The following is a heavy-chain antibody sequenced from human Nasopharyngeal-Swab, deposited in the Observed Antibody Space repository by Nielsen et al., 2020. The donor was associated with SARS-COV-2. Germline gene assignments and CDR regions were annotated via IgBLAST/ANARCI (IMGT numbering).Heavy chain of an antibody. CDR3: ARDQRRGYSGYDHTYFDY. D-gene: IGHD5-12*01. CDR2: IIPIFGTA. J-gene: IGHJ4*02. Sequence: WVRHAPGQGIEWMGGIIPIFGTANYAQKFQGRVTITADESTSTAYMELSSLRSEDTAVYYCARDQRRGYSGYDHTYFDYWGQGTLVTVSS. V-gene: IGHV1-69*01.